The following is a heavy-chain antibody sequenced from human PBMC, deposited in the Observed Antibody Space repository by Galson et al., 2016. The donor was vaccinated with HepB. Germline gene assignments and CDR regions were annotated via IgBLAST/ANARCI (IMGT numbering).Heavy chain of an antibody. Sequence: SLRLSCAASGFTFDDYAMHWVRQAPGKGLEWVAGISWNSDTIVYADSVKGRFTISRDNAKNSLFLQMNSLRPEDTALYYCAKDFGTVTVLEHRTYYYYGMDVWGQGTTVTVSS. D-gene: IGHD4-11*01. CDR2: ISWNSDTI. CDR3: AKDFGTVTVLEHRTYYYYGMDV. CDR1: GFTFDDYA. V-gene: IGHV3-9*01. J-gene: IGHJ6*02.